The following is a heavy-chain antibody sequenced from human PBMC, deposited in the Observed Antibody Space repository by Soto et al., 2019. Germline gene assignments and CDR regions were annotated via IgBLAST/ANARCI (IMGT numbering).Heavy chain of an antibody. V-gene: IGHV1-69*01. J-gene: IGHJ6*02. CDR1: GGTFSSYA. Sequence: QVQLVPSGAEVKKPGSSVKVSCKASGGTFSSYAISWVRQAPGQGLEWMGGIIPIFGTANYAQKFQGRVTITADESTSTAYMELSSLRSEDTAVYYGAGCMTTETYYYYYVMDVWCQGTTVTVSS. D-gene: IGHD4-4*01. CDR2: IIPIFGTA. CDR3: AGCMTTETYYYYYVMDV.